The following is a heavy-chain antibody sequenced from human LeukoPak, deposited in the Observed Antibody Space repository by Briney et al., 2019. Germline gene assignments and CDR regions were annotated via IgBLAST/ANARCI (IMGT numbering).Heavy chain of an antibody. Sequence: PGGSLRLSCAASGFTFSSSAMTWVRQAPGKGLEWISGISGGRGSTYYADSVKGRFAISRDNSKNTLFLQMSSLRAEDTAVYYCAKGVYDVLNGARDFLKLYNWFDPWGQGTLVTVSS. J-gene: IGHJ5*02. CDR2: ISGGRGST. CDR3: AKGVYDVLNGARDFLKLYNWFDP. D-gene: IGHD3-9*01. V-gene: IGHV3-23*01. CDR1: GFTFSSSA.